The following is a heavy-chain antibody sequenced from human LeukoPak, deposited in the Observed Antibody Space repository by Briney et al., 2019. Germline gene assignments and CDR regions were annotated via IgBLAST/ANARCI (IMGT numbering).Heavy chain of an antibody. J-gene: IGHJ4*02. V-gene: IGHV3-53*05. D-gene: IGHD2-15*01. Sequence: GGSLRLSCAASGFTVSSNYMSWVRQAPGKGPEWVSVIYSGGSTYYADSVKGRFTISRDNSKNTLYLQMNSQRAEDTAVYYCAKDREGSCPDYWGQGTLVTVSS. CDR2: IYSGGST. CDR1: GFTVSSNY. CDR3: AKDREGSCPDY.